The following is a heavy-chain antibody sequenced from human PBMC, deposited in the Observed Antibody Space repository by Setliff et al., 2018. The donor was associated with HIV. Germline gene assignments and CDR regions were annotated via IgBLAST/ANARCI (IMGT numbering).Heavy chain of an antibody. J-gene: IGHJ3*02. CDR3: ARATFSSSWYPFDGFDI. V-gene: IGHV4-39*01. CDR2: IYYSGST. D-gene: IGHD6-13*01. CDR1: GGSVSNSNYY. Sequence: SETLSLTCTVSGGSVSNSNYYWGWIRQPPGKGLEWIGSIYYSGSTYYNPSLKSRVTISVDTSKNQFSLKLYSVTAADTAVYYCARATFSSSWYPFDGFDIWGQGTMVTVSS.